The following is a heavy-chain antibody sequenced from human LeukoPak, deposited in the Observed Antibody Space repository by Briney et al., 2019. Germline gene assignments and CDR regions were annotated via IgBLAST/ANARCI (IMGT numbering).Heavy chain of an antibody. Sequence: GGSLRLSCVVSGFTFSSYAMSWVRQAPGKGLEWVSGISGSGGSTYYADSVKGRLTISRDNSKNTLFLQMNSLRAEDTAVYYCATKVVTDAFDIWGQGTMVTVSS. J-gene: IGHJ3*02. CDR2: ISGSGGST. CDR1: GFTFSSYA. D-gene: IGHD3-22*01. V-gene: IGHV3-23*01. CDR3: ATKVVTDAFDI.